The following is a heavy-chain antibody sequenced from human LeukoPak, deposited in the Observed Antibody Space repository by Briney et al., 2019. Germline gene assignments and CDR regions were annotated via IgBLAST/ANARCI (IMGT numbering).Heavy chain of an antibody. CDR3: ARHGGYDYVWGSYRLDY. D-gene: IGHD3-16*02. CDR1: GGSISSYY. J-gene: IGHJ4*02. V-gene: IGHV4-59*08. Sequence: SETLSLTCTVSGGSISSYYWSWIRQPPGKGLEWMGYLYYSGSTNYNPSLKSRVTISVDTSKKQFSLKLSSVTAADTAVYYCARHGGYDYVWGSYRLDYWGQGTLVTVSS. CDR2: LYYSGST.